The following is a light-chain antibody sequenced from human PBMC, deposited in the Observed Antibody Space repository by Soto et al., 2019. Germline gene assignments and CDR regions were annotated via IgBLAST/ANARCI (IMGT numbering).Light chain of an antibody. Sequence: QSVLTQPASVSGSPGQSITISCTGTSSDIGSYNLVSWYQQHPGKAPKLMIYEVRRRPSGVSTRFSGSKSGNTASLTISGLQAEDEGDYYCQSYDSTLSARYVFGTGTKVTVL. J-gene: IGLJ1*01. V-gene: IGLV2-23*02. CDR1: SSDIGSYNL. CDR3: QSYDSTLSARYV. CDR2: EVR.